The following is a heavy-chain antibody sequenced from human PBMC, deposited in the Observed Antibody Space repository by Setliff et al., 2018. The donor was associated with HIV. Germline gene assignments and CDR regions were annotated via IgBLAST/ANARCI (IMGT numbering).Heavy chain of an antibody. J-gene: IGHJ5*02. D-gene: IGHD3-10*01. CDR1: GGSFSGYY. CDR2: IDHRGST. CDR3: ATYADRESNRFDP. V-gene: IGHV4-34*01. Sequence: LSLTCAVYGGSFSGYYWSWIRQPPGKGLEWIGEIDHRGSTNYNPSLKSRVTISVDTSKNQFSLKLSSVTAADTAVYYCATYADRESNRFDPWGQGILVTVSS.